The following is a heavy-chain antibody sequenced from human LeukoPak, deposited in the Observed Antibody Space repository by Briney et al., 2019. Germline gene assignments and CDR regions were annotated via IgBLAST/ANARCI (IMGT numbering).Heavy chain of an antibody. V-gene: IGHV3-7*01. Sequence: GGSLRLSCAASGFTFSSYWMSWVRQAPGKGLEWVANIKQDGSEKYYVDSVKGRLTISRDNAKNSLYLQMNSLRAEDTAVYYCARDQRLRWDWFDPWGQGTLATVSS. CDR3: ARDQRLRWDWFDP. J-gene: IGHJ5*02. CDR1: GFTFSSYW. CDR2: IKQDGSEK. D-gene: IGHD5-12*01.